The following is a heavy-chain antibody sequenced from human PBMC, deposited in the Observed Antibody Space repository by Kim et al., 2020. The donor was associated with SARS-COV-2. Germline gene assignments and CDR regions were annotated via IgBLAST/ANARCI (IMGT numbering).Heavy chain of an antibody. D-gene: IGHD3-9*01. Sequence: GGSLRLSCAASGFTFSSYWMSWVRQAPGKGLEWVANIKQDGSEKYYVDSVKGRFTISRDNAKNSLYLQMNSLRAEDTAVYYCAGTPIVDILTGYPSYFDYWGQGTLVTVSS. V-gene: IGHV3-7*03. CDR1: GFTFSSYW. CDR2: IKQDGSEK. J-gene: IGHJ4*02. CDR3: AGTPIVDILTGYPSYFDY.